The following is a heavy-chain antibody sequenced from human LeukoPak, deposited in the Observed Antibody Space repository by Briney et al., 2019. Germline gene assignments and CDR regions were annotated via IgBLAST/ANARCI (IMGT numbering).Heavy chain of an antibody. V-gene: IGHV3-23*01. Sequence: GGSLRLSCAASGFAFNIYATNWVRQALGKGLEWVALIIGNAGRTEYADSVKGRFTIARDNSKYTLDLYMNSLRVEDTAVYYCVKDRTPDGYYSVDYWGQGTLVTVSS. CDR2: IIGNAGRT. D-gene: IGHD2-2*03. CDR1: GFAFNIYA. J-gene: IGHJ4*02. CDR3: VKDRTPDGYYSVDY.